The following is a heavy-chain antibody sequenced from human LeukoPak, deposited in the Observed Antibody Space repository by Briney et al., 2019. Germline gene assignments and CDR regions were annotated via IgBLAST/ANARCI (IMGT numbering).Heavy chain of an antibody. CDR1: GGNFSNYA. V-gene: IGHV1-69*04. J-gene: IGHJ4*02. CDR2: IIPIFGIA. CDR3: ARGYCSSTSCYPQDY. D-gene: IGHD2-2*01. Sequence: SSVKVSRKASGGNFSNYAISWVRQAALHGLEWLRRIIPIFGIANYGQKFQGRVTITRNTSISTAYMELSSLRSEDTAVYYCARGYCSSTSCYPQDYWGQGTLVTVSS.